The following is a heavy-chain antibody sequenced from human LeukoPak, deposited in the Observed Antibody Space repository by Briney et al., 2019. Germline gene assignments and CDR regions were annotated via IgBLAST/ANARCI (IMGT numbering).Heavy chain of an antibody. CDR3: ATLLEGYYDFWSGLSGNYFDY. Sequence: GGSLRLSCAASGFTFSSYWMSWVRQAPGKGLEWVSAISGSGGSTYYADSVKGRFTISRDNSKNTLYLQMNSLRAEDTAVYYCATLLEGYYDFWSGLSGNYFDYWGQGTLVTVSS. D-gene: IGHD3-3*01. CDR1: GFTFSSYW. CDR2: ISGSGGST. J-gene: IGHJ4*02. V-gene: IGHV3-23*01.